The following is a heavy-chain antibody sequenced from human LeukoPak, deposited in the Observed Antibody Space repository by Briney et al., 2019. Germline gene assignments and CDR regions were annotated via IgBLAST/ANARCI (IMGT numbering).Heavy chain of an antibody. CDR2: IYPGDSDT. CDR1: GNTFTNYW. V-gene: IGHV5-51*01. Sequence: GESLKISCKGSGNTFTNYWIAWVRQMPGKGLEWMGIIYPGDSDTRYSPSFQGQVSISADKSIRTAYLQWSSLKASDTAMYYCARLAGIATVATELDYWGQGTLVTVSS. D-gene: IGHD6-13*01. CDR3: ARLAGIATVATELDY. J-gene: IGHJ4*02.